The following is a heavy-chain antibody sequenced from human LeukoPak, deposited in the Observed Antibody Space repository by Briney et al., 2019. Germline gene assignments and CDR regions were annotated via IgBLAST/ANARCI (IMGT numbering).Heavy chain of an antibody. CDR2: IKQDGSEK. J-gene: IGHJ3*02. V-gene: IGHV3-7*01. Sequence: PGGPLRLSCPASGFTFSSYWLSWVGRAPGRGREWVANIKQDGSEKYYVDSVKGRFTISRDNAKNSLYLQMNSLRIEDTAVYYCVIGLDAFDIWGQGTMVTVSS. CDR3: VIGLDAFDI. CDR1: GFTFSSYW.